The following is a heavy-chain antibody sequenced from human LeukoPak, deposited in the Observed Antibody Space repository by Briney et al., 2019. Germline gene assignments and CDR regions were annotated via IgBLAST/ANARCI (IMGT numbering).Heavy chain of an antibody. J-gene: IGHJ5*02. CDR1: GGSFSGYY. Sequence: SETLSLTCAVYGGSFSGYYWSWIRQPPGKGLEWIGEINHSGSTNYNPSLKSRVTISVDTSKNQFALKLSSVTAADRAVYYCARVPGGWINWFDPWGQGTLVTVSS. CDR3: ARVPGGWINWFDP. V-gene: IGHV4-34*01. D-gene: IGHD6-19*01. CDR2: INHSGST.